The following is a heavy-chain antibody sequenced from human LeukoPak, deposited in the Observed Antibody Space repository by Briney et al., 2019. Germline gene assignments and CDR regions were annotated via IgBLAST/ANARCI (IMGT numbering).Heavy chain of an antibody. CDR2: TKSKTDGGTT. CDR3: TTDLTLYMITFGGVTDY. CDR1: GFTFSNAW. J-gene: IGHJ4*02. Sequence: PGGSLRLSSAASGFTFSNAWMSWVRQAPGKGLKWVGRTKSKTDGGTTDYAAPVKGRFTISRDDSKNTLYLQMNSLKTEYTAVYYCTTDLTLYMITFGGVTDYWGQGTLVTVSS. V-gene: IGHV3-15*01. D-gene: IGHD3-16*01.